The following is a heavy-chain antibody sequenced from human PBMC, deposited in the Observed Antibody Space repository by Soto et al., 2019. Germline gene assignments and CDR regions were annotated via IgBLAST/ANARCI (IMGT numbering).Heavy chain of an antibody. Sequence: SETLALTCTVSGGSIRSYYWSWIRQAPGKGLEWIGYLYNSGSTVYNPSLKSRVTISVDTSKNQFSLKLNSVTAADTAVYYCARDLWGYCGTDCYPLDVWGQGTTVTVSS. CDR2: LYNSGST. J-gene: IGHJ6*02. CDR1: GGSIRSYY. CDR3: ARDLWGYCGTDCYPLDV. D-gene: IGHD2-21*02. V-gene: IGHV4-59*01.